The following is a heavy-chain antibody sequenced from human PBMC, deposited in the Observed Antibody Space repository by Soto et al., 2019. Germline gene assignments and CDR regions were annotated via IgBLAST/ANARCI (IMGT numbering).Heavy chain of an antibody. CDR1: GGSFSGYY. V-gene: IGHV4-34*01. CDR2: INHSGST. Sequence: SETLSLICAVYGGSFSGYYWSWIRQPPGKGLEWIGEINHSGSTNYNPSLKSRVTISVDTSKNQFSLKLSSVTAADTAVYLCAPIVGYGGDYNPDFWGQGTLVTVS. CDR3: APIVGYGGDYNPDF. D-gene: IGHD2-21*02. J-gene: IGHJ4*02.